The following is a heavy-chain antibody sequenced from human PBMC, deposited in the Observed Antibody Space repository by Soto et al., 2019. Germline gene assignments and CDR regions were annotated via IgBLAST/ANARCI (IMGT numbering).Heavy chain of an antibody. V-gene: IGHV4-39*01. Sequence: QLQLQESGPGLVKPSETLSLTCTVSGGSISSDNYYWGWIRQSPGKGLEWIGIINNSGSTYYNLSLKSRVTIPVDTPNNQFSLKLSSVTAADTAVYSCARGGSSSLYWFDPWGKGTLVTVSS. CDR1: GGSISSDNYY. CDR2: INNSGST. J-gene: IGHJ5*02. CDR3: ARGGSSSLYWFDP. D-gene: IGHD6-6*01.